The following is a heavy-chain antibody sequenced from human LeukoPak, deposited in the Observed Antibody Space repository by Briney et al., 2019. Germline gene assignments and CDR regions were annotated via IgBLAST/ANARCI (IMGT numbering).Heavy chain of an antibody. Sequence: GGSLRLSCVVSGITVSNYGMSWVRQAPGKGLEWVSYISSSSSTIYYADSVKGRFTISRDNAKNSLYLQMNSLRAEDTAVYYCARGPDSSSAPNWFDPWGQGTLVTVSS. V-gene: IGHV3-48*04. CDR3: ARGPDSSSAPNWFDP. CDR1: GITVSNYG. CDR2: ISSSSSTI. J-gene: IGHJ5*02. D-gene: IGHD6-6*01.